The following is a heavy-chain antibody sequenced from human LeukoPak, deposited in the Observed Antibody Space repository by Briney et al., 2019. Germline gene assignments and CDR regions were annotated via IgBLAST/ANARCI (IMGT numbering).Heavy chain of an antibody. J-gene: IGHJ5*02. CDR2: IYPGDSDT. V-gene: IGHV5-51*03. CDR3: ASTYRSSWDWLDP. D-gene: IGHD6-13*01. CDR1: GYSFTSYW. Sequence: PGESLKISCKGSGYSFTSYWIGWVRQMPGKGLEWMGIIYPGDSDTRYSPSFQGQVTISADKSISTAYLQWSSLKASDTAMYYCASTYRSSWDWLDPWGQGTLVTVSS.